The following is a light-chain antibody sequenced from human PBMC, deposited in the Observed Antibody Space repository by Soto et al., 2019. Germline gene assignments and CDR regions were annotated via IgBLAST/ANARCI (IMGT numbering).Light chain of an antibody. Sequence: QSALTQPASVSGSPGRSVTISCTGTSTDVGDFNYVSWYQHLPGRAPKLIIYDVSNRPSGISYRFSASKSGRTASLTISGLQTEHEADSYCSSYSSSATHVVFGGGTKLTVL. J-gene: IGLJ2*01. V-gene: IGLV2-14*03. CDR1: STDVGDFNY. CDR3: SSYSSSATHVV. CDR2: DVS.